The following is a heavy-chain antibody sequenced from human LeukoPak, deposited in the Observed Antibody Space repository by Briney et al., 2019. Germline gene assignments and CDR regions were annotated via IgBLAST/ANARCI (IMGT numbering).Heavy chain of an antibody. J-gene: IGHJ4*01. V-gene: IGHV3-23*01. CDR1: GFTFSSLA. Sequence: GGSLRLSCAASGFTFSSLAMSWVRQAPGKGLERVSGISASGNTIYYADSVKGRFTISRDNSQKTLYLQKNSLRVEDTAVYYCAKRQKDSSGYFTFDSWGHGTLVTVSS. CDR2: ISASGNTI. D-gene: IGHD3-22*01. CDR3: AKRQKDSSGYFTFDS.